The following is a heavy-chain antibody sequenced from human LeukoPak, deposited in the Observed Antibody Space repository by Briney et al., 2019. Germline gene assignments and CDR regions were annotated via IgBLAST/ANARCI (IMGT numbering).Heavy chain of an antibody. V-gene: IGHV3-30*03. J-gene: IGHJ4*02. D-gene: IGHD4-17*01. CDR3: ARDPGDYFDY. CDR2: ISYDGPNK. Sequence: GRSLRLSCAASGFTFSSYGMHWVRQAPGKGLEWVAVISYDGPNKYYADSVKGRFTISRDDSKSTLYLQMNSLRAEDTAVYYCARDPGDYFDYWGQGTLVTVSS. CDR1: GFTFSSYG.